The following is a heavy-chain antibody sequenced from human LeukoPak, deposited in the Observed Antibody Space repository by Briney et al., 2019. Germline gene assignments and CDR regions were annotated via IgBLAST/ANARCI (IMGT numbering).Heavy chain of an antibody. V-gene: IGHV3-30-3*01. CDR3: ARELDPDSGYDPRGFDY. Sequence: PGGSLRLSCAASGFTFSSYAMHWVRQAPGKGLEWVAVISYDGSNKYYADSVKGRFTISRDNSKNTLYLQMNSLRAEDTAVYCSARELDPDSGYDPRGFDYWGQGTLVTVSS. CDR2: ISYDGSNK. J-gene: IGHJ4*02. D-gene: IGHD5-12*01. CDR1: GFTFSSYA.